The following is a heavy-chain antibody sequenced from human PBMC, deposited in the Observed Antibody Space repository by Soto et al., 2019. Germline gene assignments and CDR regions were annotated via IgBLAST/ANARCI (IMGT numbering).Heavy chain of an antibody. D-gene: IGHD2-2*01. CDR1: EFTFTDYS. CDR3: SRNHFFSSTWRCDHFDY. J-gene: IGHJ4*02. V-gene: IGHV3-30*04. CDR2: TWNDGRRK. Sequence: GGSLRLSCSASEFTFTDYSIHWVRQAPGKGLEWVALTWNDGRRKCNADSVKGRFTISRDDAKNTLYLQMNSLRSDDTAVYYFSRNHFFSSTWRCDHFDYWGQGTLVTVSS.